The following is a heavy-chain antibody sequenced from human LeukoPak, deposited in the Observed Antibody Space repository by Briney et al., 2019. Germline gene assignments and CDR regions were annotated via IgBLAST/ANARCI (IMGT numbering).Heavy chain of an antibody. J-gene: IGHJ6*03. CDR1: GGSISSYY. V-gene: IGHV4-4*07. D-gene: IGHD5-18*01. CDR3: ARTEESGYSYRYFGYYYYMDV. Sequence: KTSETLSLTCTVTGGSISSYYWGWIRQPAGKGLEWIGRIYTSGSTNYNPSLKSRVTMSVDTSKNQFSLKLSSVTAADTAVYYCARTEESGYSYRYFGYYYYMDVWGKGTTVTVSS. CDR2: IYTSGST.